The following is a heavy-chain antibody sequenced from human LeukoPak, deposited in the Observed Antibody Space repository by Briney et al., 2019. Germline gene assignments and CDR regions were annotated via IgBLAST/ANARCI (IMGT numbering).Heavy chain of an antibody. D-gene: IGHD3-22*01. CDR3: ARYGGYYRSYFDY. CDR1: GGTFSSYA. Sequence: SVKVSCKASGGTFSSYAISWERQAPGQGLEWMGRIIPILGIANYAQKFQGRVTITADKSTSTAYMELSSLRSEDTAVYYCARYGGYYRSYFDYWGQGTLATVSS. J-gene: IGHJ4*02. CDR2: IIPILGIA. V-gene: IGHV1-69*04.